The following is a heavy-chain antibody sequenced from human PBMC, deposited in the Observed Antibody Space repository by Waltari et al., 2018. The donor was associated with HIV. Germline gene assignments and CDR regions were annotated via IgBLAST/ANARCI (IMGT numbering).Heavy chain of an antibody. CDR3: VVGPHYFDGPEGRGRLDYFQN. J-gene: IGHJ1*01. CDR2: TNPGNSDT. V-gene: IGHV5-51*01. CDR1: GYKFNTYW. Sequence: EVQLVQSRKEIKKPGESLKISCKGSGYKFNTYWIGWVRQMPGKGLEWMGITNPGNSDTRYSLSSQGQVTLSADTSVTTAYLHWRSLKASDTAKYYCVVGPHYFDGPEGRGRLDYFQNWGQGTLVTVSS. D-gene: IGHD3-9*01.